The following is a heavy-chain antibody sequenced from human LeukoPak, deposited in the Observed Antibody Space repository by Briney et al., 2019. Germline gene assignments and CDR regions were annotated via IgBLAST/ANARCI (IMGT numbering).Heavy chain of an antibody. CDR2: ISYDGRNK. CDR1: GFTFSSYA. Sequence: GGSLRLSCAASGFTFSSYAMHWVRQAPGKGLEWVAVISYDGRNKYYADSVKGRFTISRDNSKNTLYLQMNSLRAEDTAVYYCAKLQGEGSYYYDSNGYYYPYFDYWGQGTLVTVSS. V-gene: IGHV3-30-3*02. J-gene: IGHJ4*02. CDR3: AKLQGEGSYYYDSNGYYYPYFDY. D-gene: IGHD3-22*01.